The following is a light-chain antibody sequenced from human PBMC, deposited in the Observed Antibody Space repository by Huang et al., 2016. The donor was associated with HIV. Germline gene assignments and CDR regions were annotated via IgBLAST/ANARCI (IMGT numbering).Light chain of an antibody. CDR2: GAS. J-gene: IGKJ2*01. V-gene: IGKV1-39*01. CDR3: QQSHRTPYT. Sequence: DIQMTQSPSSLSASVGDRITISCRASQSISTYLHWYQQKPGKAPNLLVHGASNLQSGAPSRFSDSGSGTDFTLTISSLQPEDSATYYCQQSHRTPYTFGQGTNLEIK. CDR1: QSISTY.